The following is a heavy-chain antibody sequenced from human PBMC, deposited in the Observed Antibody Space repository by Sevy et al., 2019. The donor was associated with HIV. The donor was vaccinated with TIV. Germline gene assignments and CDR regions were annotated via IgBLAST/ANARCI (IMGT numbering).Heavy chain of an antibody. V-gene: IGHV1-2*02. J-gene: IGHJ4*02. D-gene: IGHD5-12*01. CDR1: GYIFSDYW. CDR2: INPASGAT. Sequence: ASMKFSCKASGYIFSDYWIYWVRQAPGQGFEWMGWINPASGATVSGQKFQGRVAMTSDMSINTAYMELYRLTSDDTAVYYCARGGSDGNYWGQGSLVTVSS. CDR3: ARGGSDGNY.